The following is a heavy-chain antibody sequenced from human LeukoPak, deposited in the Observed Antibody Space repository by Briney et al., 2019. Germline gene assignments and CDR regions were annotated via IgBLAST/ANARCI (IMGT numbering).Heavy chain of an antibody. CDR3: ARGLNWNGVNMDV. D-gene: IGHD1-1*01. CDR1: GYTFTSYD. Sequence: GASVKVSCKASGYTFTSYDINWVRQATGQGLEWMGWMNPNSGNTGYAQKFQDRVIMTRNTSISTVSMELSSLRSDDTAVYYCARGLNWNGVNMDVWCKGTTVTVSS. CDR2: MNPNSGNT. J-gene: IGHJ6*03. V-gene: IGHV1-8*01.